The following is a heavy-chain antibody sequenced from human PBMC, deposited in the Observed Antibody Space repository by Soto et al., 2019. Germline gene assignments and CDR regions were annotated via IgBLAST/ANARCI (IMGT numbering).Heavy chain of an antibody. J-gene: IGHJ6*02. CDR1: GFNFNNYA. D-gene: IGHD1-20*01. CDR2: ISFDGVNK. CDR3: ATVNSWYNSNHEGPLYHYGRDV. Sequence: SLRLSCAASGFNFNNYAIHSVRQTPGKGLEWVAVISFDGVNKYYTDSVRGRFTISRDISNPTLFLHLTSLKNEATSLFYCATVNSWYNSNHEGPLYHYGRDVWAQGTTVTV. V-gene: IGHV3-30-3*01.